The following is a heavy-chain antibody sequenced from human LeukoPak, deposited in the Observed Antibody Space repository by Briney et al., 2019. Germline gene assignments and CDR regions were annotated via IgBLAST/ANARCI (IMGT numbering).Heavy chain of an antibody. CDR1: GYTFTGYY. CDR2: INPNSGGT. D-gene: IGHD3-9*01. V-gene: IGHV1-2*02. J-gene: IGHJ4*02. Sequence: ASVKVSCKAPGYTFTGYYMHWVRQAPGQGLEWMGWINPNSGGTNYAQKFQGRVTMTRDTSISTAYMELSRLRSDDTAVYYCARVTTLLRYFDWLSYGGYFDYWGQGTLVTVSS. CDR3: ARVTTLLRYFDWLSYGGYFDY.